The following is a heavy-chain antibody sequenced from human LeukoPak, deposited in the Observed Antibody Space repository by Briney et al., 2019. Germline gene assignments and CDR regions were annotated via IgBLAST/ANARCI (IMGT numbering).Heavy chain of an antibody. D-gene: IGHD6-13*01. Sequence: PSETLSLTCTVSGGSISSSRYYWGWIRQPPGKGLEWIGCMYHSGSTYYNPSLKSRVTISVDTSKNQFSLKLSSVTAADTAVYYCARQGGSSSPYYYYMDVWGKGTTVTVSS. CDR2: MYHSGST. J-gene: IGHJ6*03. V-gene: IGHV4-39*01. CDR3: ARQGGSSSPYYYYMDV. CDR1: GGSISSSRYY.